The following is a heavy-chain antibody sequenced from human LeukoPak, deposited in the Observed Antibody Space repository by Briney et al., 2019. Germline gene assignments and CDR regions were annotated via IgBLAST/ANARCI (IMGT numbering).Heavy chain of an antibody. Sequence: PSETLFLTCAVYGGSFSGYYWSWIRQPPGKGLEWIGEINHSGSTNYNPSLKSRVTISVDTSKNQFSLKLSSVTAADTAVYYCARVSRYSSSSLNFDYWGQGTLVTVSS. J-gene: IGHJ4*02. V-gene: IGHV4-34*01. CDR1: GGSFSGYY. CDR2: INHSGST. CDR3: ARVSRYSSSSLNFDY. D-gene: IGHD6-6*01.